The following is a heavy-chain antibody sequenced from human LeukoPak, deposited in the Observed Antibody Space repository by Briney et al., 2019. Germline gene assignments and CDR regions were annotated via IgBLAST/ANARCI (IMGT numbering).Heavy chain of an antibody. V-gene: IGHV5-51*01. D-gene: IGHD3-10*01. CDR2: IYPGDSDT. CDR1: GYSHTSYW. Sequence: GESLKISRKGSGYSHTSYWIGWVRQTPGKGLAWMGIIYPGDSDTRYSPSFQGQVTISADKSISTADLQWSSLKASDTAMYYCARHGLDGSGSYADAFDIWGQGTMVTVSS. J-gene: IGHJ3*02. CDR3: ARHGLDGSGSYADAFDI.